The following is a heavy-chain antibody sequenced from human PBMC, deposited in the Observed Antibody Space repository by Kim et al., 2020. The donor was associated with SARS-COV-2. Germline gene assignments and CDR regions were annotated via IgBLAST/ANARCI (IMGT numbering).Heavy chain of an antibody. D-gene: IGHD3-16*01. CDR3: ARGAGGFDY. Sequence: TNYADSVKSRYTSSRHNAKNSRYLQMNSLRAEDTAVYYCARGAGGFDYWGQGTLVTVSS. CDR2: T. V-gene: IGHV3-11*05. J-gene: IGHJ4*02.